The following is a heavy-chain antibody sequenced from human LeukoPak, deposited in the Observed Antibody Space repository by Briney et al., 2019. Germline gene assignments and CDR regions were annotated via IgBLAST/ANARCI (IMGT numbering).Heavy chain of an antibody. CDR1: GGSISSSRCD. D-gene: IGHD3-10*01. CDR3: ARHEGPGSGRRWFDP. Sequence: SETLSLTCTVSGGSISSSRCDWGWIRQPPGKGLEGIGSIDYSGGADDNPSLRRPVTLSVNASQKQFSRKPSSVTARDTALYSCARHEGPGSGRRWFDPWGQGTLDTVSS. J-gene: IGHJ5*02. V-gene: IGHV4-39*01. CDR2: IDYSGGA.